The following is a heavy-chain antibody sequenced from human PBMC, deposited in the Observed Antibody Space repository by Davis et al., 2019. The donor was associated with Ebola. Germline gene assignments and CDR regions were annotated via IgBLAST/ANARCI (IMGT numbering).Heavy chain of an antibody. V-gene: IGHV4-34*01. CDR1: GGSFTGYY. J-gene: IGHJ4*02. CDR2: INHSGST. Sequence: MPGGSLRLSCAVYGGSFTGYYWSWIRQPPGKVLEWIGEINHSGSTNYNPSLKTRSTIAVDTSKNQFSLKLSSVTASDTAVYYCASRSWYGPRFDYWGQGTLVTVSS. D-gene: IGHD6-13*01. CDR3: ASRSWYGPRFDY.